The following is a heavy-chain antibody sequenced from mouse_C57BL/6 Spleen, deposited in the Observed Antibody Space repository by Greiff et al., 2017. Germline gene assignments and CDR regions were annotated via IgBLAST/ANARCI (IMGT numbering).Heavy chain of an antibody. CDR1: GFSLTSYG. J-gene: IGHJ3*01. Sequence: VKLMESGPGLVAPSQSLSITCTVSGFSLTSYGVDWVRQSPGKGLEWLGVIWGVGSTNYNSALKSRLSISKDNSKSQVFLKMNSLQTDDTAMYYCASGTNRGWFAYWGQGTLVTVSA. CDR3: ASGTNRGWFAY. V-gene: IGHV2-6*01. D-gene: IGHD3-3*01. CDR2: IWGVGST.